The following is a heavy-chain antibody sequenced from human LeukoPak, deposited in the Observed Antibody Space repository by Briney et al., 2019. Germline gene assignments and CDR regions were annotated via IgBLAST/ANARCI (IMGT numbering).Heavy chain of an antibody. CDR2: IYTSGST. D-gene: IGHD2-8*01. CDR3: ARLTGNCTNGVCYADWFDP. CDR1: GGSISSYY. J-gene: IGHJ5*02. V-gene: IGHV4-4*09. Sequence: SETLSLTCTVSGGSISSYYWSWIRQPPGKGLEWIGYIYTSGSTNYNPSLKSRVTISVDTSKNQLSLKLSSVTAADTAVYYCARLTGNCTNGVCYADWFDPWGQGTLVTVSS.